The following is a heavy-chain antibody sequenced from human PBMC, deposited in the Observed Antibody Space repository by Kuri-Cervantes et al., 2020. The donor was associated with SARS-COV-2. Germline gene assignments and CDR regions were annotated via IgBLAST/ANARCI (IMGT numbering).Heavy chain of an antibody. CDR3: AREWRNVVVVPAALDDAFDI. Sequence: SETLSLTCTVSGGSISSYYWSWIRQPPGKGLEWIGSIYYSGSTYYNPSLKSRVTISVGTSKNQFSLKLSSVTAADTAVYYCAREWRNVVVVPAALDDAFDIWGQGTMVTVSS. V-gene: IGHV4-39*07. CDR2: IYYSGST. CDR1: GGSISSYY. J-gene: IGHJ3*02. D-gene: IGHD2-2*01.